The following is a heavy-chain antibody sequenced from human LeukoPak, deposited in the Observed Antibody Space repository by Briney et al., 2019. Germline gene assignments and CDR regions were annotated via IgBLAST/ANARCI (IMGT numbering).Heavy chain of an antibody. Sequence: ASVKVSCKASGYSFNSHGFSWVRQAPGQGLEWMGWISAYNGHTNYAQNLQGRVTMTTDTSTSTAYMELRSLRSDDTAVYYCARDRGYYDSSGYYSPLFDYWGQGTLVTVSS. D-gene: IGHD3-22*01. CDR2: ISAYNGHT. J-gene: IGHJ4*02. CDR1: GYSFNSHG. V-gene: IGHV1-18*01. CDR3: ARDRGYYDSSGYYSPLFDY.